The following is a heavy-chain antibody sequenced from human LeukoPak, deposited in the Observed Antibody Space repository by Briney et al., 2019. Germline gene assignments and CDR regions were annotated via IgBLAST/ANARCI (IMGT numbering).Heavy chain of an antibody. CDR1: GGSISSYY. Sequence: SETLSLTCTVSGGSISSYYWSWIRQPPGKGLEWIGYIYYRGSTKYNPSLKSRVTIEVDTSKNQFSLKLSSVTAADTAVYYCARHNYFDSSASNFDYWGQGTLVTVSS. J-gene: IGHJ4*02. CDR3: ARHNYFDSSASNFDY. D-gene: IGHD3-22*01. V-gene: IGHV4-59*08. CDR2: IYYRGST.